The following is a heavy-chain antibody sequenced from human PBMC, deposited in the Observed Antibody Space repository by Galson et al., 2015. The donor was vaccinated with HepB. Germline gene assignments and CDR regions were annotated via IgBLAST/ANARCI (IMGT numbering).Heavy chain of an antibody. J-gene: IGHJ4*02. Sequence: CAISGDSVSSNSAAWNRIRQSPSRGLEWLGRTYYRSKWYNDYAVSVKSRITINPDTSKNQFSLQLNSVTPEDTAVYYCARAEGTTVRRSHYFDYWGQGTLVTVSS. CDR1: GDSVSSNSAA. CDR3: ARAEGTTVRRSHYFDY. D-gene: IGHD4-11*01. V-gene: IGHV6-1*01. CDR2: TYYRSKWYN.